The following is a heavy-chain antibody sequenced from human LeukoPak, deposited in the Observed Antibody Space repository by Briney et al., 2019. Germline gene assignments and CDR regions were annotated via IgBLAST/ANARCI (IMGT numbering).Heavy chain of an antibody. J-gene: IGHJ4*02. Sequence: PSETLSLTCTVSGDSIRNYYWSWIRQPPGKGLEWIGYVRFSGRTNYSPSLKRRVTMSVDTSKNQFSLRLTSVTAADTAFYYCARLFNPYGGFHLDFWGQGTLVTVSS. CDR3: ARLFNPYGGFHLDF. D-gene: IGHD3-16*01. V-gene: IGHV4-59*08. CDR1: GDSIRNYY. CDR2: VRFSGRT.